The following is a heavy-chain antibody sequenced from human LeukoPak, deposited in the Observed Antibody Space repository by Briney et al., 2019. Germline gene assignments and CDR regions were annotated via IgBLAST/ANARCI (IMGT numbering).Heavy chain of an antibody. Sequence: GGSLRLSCAASGFTFSITAMTWVRQTPGKGLEWLSYISDSGGTMYYADSVEGRFTISRDNAKNSLYLHMNCLRVEDTAVYYCARGYGSSWFYSWGQGTLVTVSS. CDR2: ISDSGGTM. D-gene: IGHD6-13*01. CDR3: ARGYGSSWFYS. CDR1: GFTFSITA. V-gene: IGHV3-48*04. J-gene: IGHJ5*01.